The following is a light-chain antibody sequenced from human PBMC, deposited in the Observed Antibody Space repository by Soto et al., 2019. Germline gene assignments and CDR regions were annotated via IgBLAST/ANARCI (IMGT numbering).Light chain of an antibody. CDR2: GVS. J-gene: IGKJ4*01. Sequence: ELVLTQSPGTLSLSPGERATLSCRASQSLSSRNLAWYQQKPGQAPRPLIYGVSSRATGIPDRFSGSGSGTDFTLTISRLEPEDSAVYYCQQRSNWPPALTFGGGTKVDIK. CDR1: QSLSSRN. CDR3: QQRSNWPPALT. V-gene: IGKV3D-20*02.